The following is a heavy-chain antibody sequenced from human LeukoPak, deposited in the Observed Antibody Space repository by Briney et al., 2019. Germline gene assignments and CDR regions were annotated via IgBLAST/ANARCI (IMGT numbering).Heavy chain of an antibody. V-gene: IGHV1-2*02. J-gene: IGHJ4*01. CDR2: MNPNSGVT. D-gene: IGHD5-24*01. CDR1: GYSFTAYW. Sequence: ASVTVSCKASGYSFTAYWIHWVRQAPGQGLEGMGCMNPNSGVTVYAQSFQGRVTMTRDTSISTAYMELNSLRSDDSAVYYCARDPGWLQSDYWGQGTLVSVPS. CDR3: ARDPGWLQSDY.